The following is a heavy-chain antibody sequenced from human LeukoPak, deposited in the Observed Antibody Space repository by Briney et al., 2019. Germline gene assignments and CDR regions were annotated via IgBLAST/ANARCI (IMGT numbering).Heavy chain of an antibody. CDR1: GGSISSSNN. CDR3: ASSGWGGDYYYMDV. D-gene: IGHD6-19*01. CDR2: NYYSGRT. V-gene: IGHV4-39*07. Sequence: SETLSLTCTVSGGSISSSNNWGWIRQPPGKRLEWIGSNYYSGRTYSTYSNPSLRSRVTISVDTSKNQFSLKLSSVTAADTAVYYCASSGWGGDYYYMDVWGKGTTVTVSS. J-gene: IGHJ6*03.